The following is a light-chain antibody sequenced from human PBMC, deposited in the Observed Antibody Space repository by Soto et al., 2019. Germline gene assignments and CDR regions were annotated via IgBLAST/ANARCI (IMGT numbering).Light chain of an antibody. CDR1: TSNIGAGYD. J-gene: IGLJ1*01. CDR3: QSYDSSLSGYV. V-gene: IGLV1-40*01. Sequence: QSVLTQPPSVSGAPGQRVTISCTGGTSNIGAGYDVHWYQQLPGTAPKLLIYGDNNRPSGVPDRFSGSRSGTSASLAITGLQAEDEGDYYCQSYDSSLSGYVFGTGTKLTVL. CDR2: GDN.